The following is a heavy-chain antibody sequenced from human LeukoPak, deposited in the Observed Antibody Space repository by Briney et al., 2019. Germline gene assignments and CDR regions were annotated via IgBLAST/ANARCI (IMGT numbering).Heavy chain of an antibody. CDR2: ISSSSSYI. V-gene: IGHV3-21*01. D-gene: IGHD3-10*01. CDR1: GFTFSSYS. CDR3: ARVLLWFGESYYGMDV. J-gene: IGHJ6*04. Sequence: GGSLRLSCAAPGFTFSSYSMNWVRQAPGKGLEWVSSISSSSSYIYYADSVKGRFTISRDNAKNSLYLQMNSLRAEDTAVYYCARVLLWFGESYYGMDVWGKGTTVTVSS.